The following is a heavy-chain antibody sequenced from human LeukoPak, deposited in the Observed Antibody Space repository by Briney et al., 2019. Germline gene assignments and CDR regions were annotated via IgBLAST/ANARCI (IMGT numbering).Heavy chain of an antibody. Sequence: ASVKVSCKVSGYTLTELSMHWVRQAPGKGLEWMGGFDPEDGETIYAQKFQGRVTMTEDTSTDTAYMELSSLRSEDTAVYYCARGNRPPYYDYVWGSYPPAPNWFDPWGQGTLVTVSS. D-gene: IGHD3-16*02. CDR2: FDPEDGET. J-gene: IGHJ5*02. CDR3: ARGNRPPYYDYVWGSYPPAPNWFDP. V-gene: IGHV1-24*01. CDR1: GYTLTELS.